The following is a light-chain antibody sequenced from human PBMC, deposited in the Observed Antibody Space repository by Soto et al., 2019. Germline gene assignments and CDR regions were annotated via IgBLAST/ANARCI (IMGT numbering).Light chain of an antibody. CDR3: SSYAGSNNLV. CDR1: SSDVGGYNY. J-gene: IGLJ2*01. Sequence: QSALTQPPSASGSPGQSVTISCTGTSSDVGGYNYVSWYQQHPGKAPKLMIYEVTKRPSGVPDRFSGSQSGNTASLTVSGLQADDEADYYCSSYAGSNNLVFGGGTKLTVL. V-gene: IGLV2-8*01. CDR2: EVT.